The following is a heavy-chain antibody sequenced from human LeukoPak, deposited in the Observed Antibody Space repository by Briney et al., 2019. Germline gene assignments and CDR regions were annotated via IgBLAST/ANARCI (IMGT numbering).Heavy chain of an antibody. Sequence: PGGSLRLSCVASGFTFSSYSMNWVRQAPGKGLEWVSSISSSSSYIYYADSVKGRFTISRDNAKNSLYLQMNSLRAEDTAVYYCARDTTLGYCSSTSCHTFDYWGQGTLVTVSS. V-gene: IGHV3-21*01. D-gene: IGHD2-2*01. CDR1: GFTFSSYS. J-gene: IGHJ4*02. CDR3: ARDTTLGYCSSTSCHTFDY. CDR2: ISSSSSYI.